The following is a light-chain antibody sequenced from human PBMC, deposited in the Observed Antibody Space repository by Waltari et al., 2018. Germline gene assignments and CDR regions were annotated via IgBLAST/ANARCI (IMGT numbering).Light chain of an antibody. CDR2: HDN. CDR3: QAWDTSTTAAV. CDR1: RLGDKY. Sequence: SYELTQPPSVSVSPGQTASITCSGHRLGDKYVSWYQHKPGQSPVLVIYHDNRRPSGIPERFSGSNSGNTATLTSSGTQAMDEADFYCQAWDTSTTAAVFGGGTKLTVL. V-gene: IGLV3-1*01. J-gene: IGLJ3*02.